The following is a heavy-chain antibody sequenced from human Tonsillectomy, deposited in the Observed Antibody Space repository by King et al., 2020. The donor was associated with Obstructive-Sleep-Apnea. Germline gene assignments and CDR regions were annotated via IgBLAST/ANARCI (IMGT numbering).Heavy chain of an antibody. V-gene: IGHV1-69*04. Sequence: QLVQSGAEVKKPGSSVKVSCKASGGTLSRNGISWVRQAPGQGLEWMGGFIPVLGISNYAHKFQYRVTITADKSTDTAYMELSSLRSDDTAVYYCAREKETSGWYSSGMFDYWGQGTLVTVSP. J-gene: IGHJ4*02. D-gene: IGHD6-19*01. CDR3: AREKETSGWYSSGMFDY. CDR1: GGTLSRNG. CDR2: FIPVLGIS.